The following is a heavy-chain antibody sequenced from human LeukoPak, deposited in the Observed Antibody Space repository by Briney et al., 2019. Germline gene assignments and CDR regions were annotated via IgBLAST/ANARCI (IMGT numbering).Heavy chain of an antibody. Sequence: ASLKVSCKASLYTFTGYYMHSVRQAPGHGLEWMGWIKADSGGTNYAQNCQGRVTMTRDTSTSTAYVELSRLRSDDTAVYHCATSGFPYNGFDIWGQGTMVTVSS. CDR1: LYTFTGYY. CDR3: ATSGFPYNGFDI. J-gene: IGHJ3*02. D-gene: IGHD3-22*01. CDR2: IKADSGGT. V-gene: IGHV1-2*02.